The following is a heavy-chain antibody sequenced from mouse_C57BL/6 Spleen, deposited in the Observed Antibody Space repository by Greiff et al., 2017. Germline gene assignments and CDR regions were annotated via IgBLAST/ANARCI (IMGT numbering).Heavy chain of an antibody. CDR3: ARHGGDDVLYYFDY. J-gene: IGHJ2*01. D-gene: IGHD2-12*01. Sequence: DVMLVESGGGLVKPGGSLKLSCAASGFTFSSYTMSWVRQTPEKRLEWVATISGGGGNTYYPDSVKGRFTIYRDNAKNTLYLQMRSLRSEDTALYYCARHGGDDVLYYFDYWGQGTTLTVSS. V-gene: IGHV5-9*01. CDR2: ISGGGGNT. CDR1: GFTFSSYT.